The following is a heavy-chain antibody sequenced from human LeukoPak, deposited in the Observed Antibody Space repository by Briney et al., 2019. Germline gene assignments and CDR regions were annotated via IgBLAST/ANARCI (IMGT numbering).Heavy chain of an antibody. CDR2: ISSSSTYI. Sequence: GGSLRLSCAASGFTFSSYTMNWVRQAPGKGLEWVSSISSSSTYIYYADSVKGRFTISRDYARNSLSLQMNSLRAEDTAVYYCARVGRWEGAPLGIAAVRYYFDYWGQGTLVTVSS. CDR1: GFTFSSYT. CDR3: ARVGRWEGAPLGIAAVRYYFDY. J-gene: IGHJ4*02. D-gene: IGHD6-13*01. V-gene: IGHV3-21*04.